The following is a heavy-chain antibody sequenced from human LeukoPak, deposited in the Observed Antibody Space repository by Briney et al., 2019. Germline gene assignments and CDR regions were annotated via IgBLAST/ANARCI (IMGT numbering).Heavy chain of an antibody. CDR1: GYTFIGYY. CDR2: INPNSGGT. J-gene: IGHJ4*02. D-gene: IGHD6-13*01. CDR3: ARAYGTSWYYFDY. Sequence: ASVKVSCKASGYTFIGYYMHWVRQAPGQGLEWMGWINPNSGGTNYAQKFQGRVTMTRDTSISTAYMELTRLRSDDTAVYYCARAYGTSWYYFDYWGQGTLVTVSS. V-gene: IGHV1-2*02.